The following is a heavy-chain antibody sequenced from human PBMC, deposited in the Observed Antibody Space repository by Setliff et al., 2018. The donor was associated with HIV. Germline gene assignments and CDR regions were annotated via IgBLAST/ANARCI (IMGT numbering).Heavy chain of an antibody. CDR3: ARGLNYYGSGSYLPLGY. V-gene: IGHV4-34*01. Sequence: PSETLSLTCTVSGGSISGHYWSWIRQPPGKGLEWIGEIDHSGSTKYHASLKSRVTISIDTSKNHISLKLSSVTAAETAVYYCARGLNYYGSGSYLPLGYWGQGTLVTVSS. CDR2: IDHSGST. CDR1: GGSISGHY. J-gene: IGHJ4*02. D-gene: IGHD3-10*01.